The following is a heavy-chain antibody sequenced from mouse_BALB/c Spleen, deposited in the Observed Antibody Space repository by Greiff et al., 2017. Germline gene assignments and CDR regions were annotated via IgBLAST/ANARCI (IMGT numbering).Heavy chain of an antibody. CDR3: ARDEGWGFDY. CDR1: GFTFSSYA. V-gene: IGHV5-9-4*01. J-gene: IGHJ2*01. CDR2: ISSGGSYT. Sequence: EVMLVESGGGLVKPGGSLKLSCAASGFTFSSYAMSWVRQSPEKRLEWVAEISSGGSYTYYPDTVTGRFTISRDNAKNTLYLEMSSLRSEDTAMYYCARDEGWGFDYWGQGTTLTVSS. D-gene: IGHD3-3*01.